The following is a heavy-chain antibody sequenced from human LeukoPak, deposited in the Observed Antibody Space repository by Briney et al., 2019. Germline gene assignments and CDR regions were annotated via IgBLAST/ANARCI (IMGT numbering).Heavy chain of an antibody. CDR2: ISHSGYT. J-gene: IGHJ5*02. CDR1: NGSFSGYY. V-gene: IGHV4-34*01. Sequence: PSETLSLTCTVYNGSFSGYYWSWIRQPPGTGLEWIGEISHSGYTNLNPSLKSRLTISLDTSKNHFSLRLTSLTAADTAVYYCARHPSGRMWLQQGGWFDPWGQGTLVTVSS. D-gene: IGHD5-24*01. CDR3: ARHPSGRMWLQQGGWFDP.